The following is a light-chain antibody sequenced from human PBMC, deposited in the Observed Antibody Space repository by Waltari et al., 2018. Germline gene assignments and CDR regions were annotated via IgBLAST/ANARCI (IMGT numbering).Light chain of an antibody. J-gene: IGLJ1*01. CDR3: AAWDDSLNGLV. V-gene: IGLV1-44*01. Sequence: QSVLIQPPSASATPGQRVTISCSASNSNIGDNGVSWYRPLPRTPPKLLIYNNIQRPSGVPDRFSASKSGTSASLAIGGLQSEDEADYYCAAWDDSLNGLVFGSGTKVIAL. CDR1: NSNIGDNG. CDR2: NNI.